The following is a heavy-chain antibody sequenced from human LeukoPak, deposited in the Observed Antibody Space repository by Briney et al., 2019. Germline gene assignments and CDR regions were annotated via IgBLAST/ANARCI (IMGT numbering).Heavy chain of an antibody. Sequence: PGGSLGLSCVASGFTFSNSWMIWVRQAPGKGLEWVGRIKSKTDGGAIDYAAPVKGRFSISRDDSKDTMFLQMNNLKSDDTAVYYCATHIPWDIWGPGTMVTVSS. CDR2: IKSKTDGGAI. CDR3: ATHIPWDI. V-gene: IGHV3-15*01. J-gene: IGHJ3*02. D-gene: IGHD2-21*01. CDR1: GFTFSNSW.